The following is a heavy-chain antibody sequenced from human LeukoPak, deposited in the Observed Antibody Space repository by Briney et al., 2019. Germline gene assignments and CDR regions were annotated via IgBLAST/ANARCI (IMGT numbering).Heavy chain of an antibody. D-gene: IGHD6-19*01. CDR1: GFTFTNDW. CDR2: IKSTLDGGTT. J-gene: IGHJ3*02. Sequence: PGGSLRLSCAASGFTFTNDWMNWVRQVPGKGLEWVGRIKSTLDGGTTDLAAPVKDRFTVSRDDSKETLYLQMNSLKTEDTAIYYCTTGGNVIVAGTRAFDIGGQGTMVTVSS. V-gene: IGHV3-15*07. CDR3: TTGGNVIVAGTRAFDI.